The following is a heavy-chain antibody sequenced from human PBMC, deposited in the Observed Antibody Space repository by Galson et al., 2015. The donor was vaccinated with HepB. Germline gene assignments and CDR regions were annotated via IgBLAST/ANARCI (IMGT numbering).Heavy chain of an antibody. CDR3: AKDRPDLPTLGDDAFDI. CDR1: GFTFSSYA. D-gene: IGHD2-21*01. J-gene: IGHJ3*02. Sequence: SLRLSCAASGFTFSSYAMSWVRQAPGKGPEWVSAISGSGGSTYYADSVKGRFTISRDNSKNTLYLQMNSLRAEDTAVYYCAKDRPDLPTLGDDAFDIWGQGTMVTVSS. CDR2: ISGSGGST. V-gene: IGHV3-23*01.